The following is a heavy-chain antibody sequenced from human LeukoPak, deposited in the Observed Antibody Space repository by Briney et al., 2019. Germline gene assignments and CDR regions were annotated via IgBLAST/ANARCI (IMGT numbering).Heavy chain of an antibody. CDR1: GGSISIYY. Sequence: AETLSLTCTVSGGSISIYYWSWIRQPPGKGPEWIGYIYDSGSTIYNPSLNSRATISVDTSKNQFSLKLKSVTAADTAVYYCVRDRELFYWGQGILVTVSS. J-gene: IGHJ4*02. CDR3: VRDRELFY. V-gene: IGHV4-59*01. D-gene: IGHD3-10*01. CDR2: IYDSGST.